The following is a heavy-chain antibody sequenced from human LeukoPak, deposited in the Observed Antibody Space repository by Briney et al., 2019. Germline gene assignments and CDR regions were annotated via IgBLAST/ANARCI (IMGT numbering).Heavy chain of an antibody. Sequence: GGSLRLSCAASGFIFSTYGMHWVRQAPGKGLEWVAFIRYDGSNIYYADSVKGRFTISRDNSKNTLYLQMNSLRGEDTAVYYCAKDRLVVAPAAMTSNFDYWDQGTLVTVSS. CDR2: IRYDGSNI. CDR3: AKDRLVVAPAAMTSNFDY. J-gene: IGHJ4*02. CDR1: GFIFSTYG. D-gene: IGHD2-2*01. V-gene: IGHV3-30*02.